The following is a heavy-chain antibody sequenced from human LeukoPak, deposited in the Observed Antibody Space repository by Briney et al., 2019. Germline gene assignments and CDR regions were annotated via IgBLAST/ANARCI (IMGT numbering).Heavy chain of an antibody. CDR2: IYSGGSDT. CDR1: GYSFTSFW. Sequence: GEALKISCKGSGYSFTSFWIGWVRQGSGEGLEWMGIIYSGGSDTRFSPSFQGQVTLLPDKCIGPAYLQWSSLKASDTARYYCARRAWGSNDAFDIWGQGTMVTVSS. J-gene: IGHJ3*02. V-gene: IGHV5-51*01. D-gene: IGHD7-27*01. CDR3: ARRAWGSNDAFDI.